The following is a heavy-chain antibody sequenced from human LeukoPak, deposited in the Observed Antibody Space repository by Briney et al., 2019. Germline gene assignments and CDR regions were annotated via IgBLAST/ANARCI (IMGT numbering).Heavy chain of an antibody. J-gene: IGHJ4*02. D-gene: IGHD5-18*01. V-gene: IGHV4-34*01. CDR3: ARGRRGYSYGYSYYFDY. Sequence: SETLSLTCAVYGGSFSGYYWSWIRQPPGKWLEWIGEINHSGSTNYNPSLKSRVTISVDTSKNQFSLKLSSVTAADTAVYYCARGRRGYSYGYSYYFDYWGQGTLVTVSS. CDR2: INHSGST. CDR1: GGSFSGYY.